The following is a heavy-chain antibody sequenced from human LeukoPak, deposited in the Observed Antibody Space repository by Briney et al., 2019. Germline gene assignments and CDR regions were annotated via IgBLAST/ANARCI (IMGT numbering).Heavy chain of an antibody. V-gene: IGHV1-2*02. Sequence: GASVKVSCKASGYTFTGYYMHWVRQAPGQGLEWMGWINPNSGGTNYAQKLQGRVTMTTDTSTSTAYMELRSLRSDDTAVYYCARGFSAADTFDYWGQGTLVTVSS. CDR3: ARGFSAADTFDY. CDR2: INPNSGGT. D-gene: IGHD6-13*01. CDR1: GYTFTGYY. J-gene: IGHJ4*02.